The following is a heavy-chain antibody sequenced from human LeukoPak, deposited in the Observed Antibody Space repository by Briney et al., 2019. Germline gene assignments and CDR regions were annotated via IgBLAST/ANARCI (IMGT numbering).Heavy chain of an antibody. CDR2: INHSGST. CDR3: ARGLRSRPRHIVATRGGYFDY. Sequence: SETLSLTCAVYGGAFSGYDWSWIRQPPGKGVEWIGEINHSGSTNYNPSLKSRGTISGDTSKNQVALKLSSVTAADTAVYYCARGLRSRPRHIVATRGGYFDYWGQGTLVTVSS. CDR1: GGAFSGYD. J-gene: IGHJ4*02. V-gene: IGHV4-34*01. D-gene: IGHD5-12*01.